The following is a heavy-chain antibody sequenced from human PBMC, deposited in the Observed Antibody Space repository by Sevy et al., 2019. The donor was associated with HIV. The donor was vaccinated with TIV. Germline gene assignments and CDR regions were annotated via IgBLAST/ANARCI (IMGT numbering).Heavy chain of an antibody. CDR3: ARGRLGMAGAGVFDY. CDR1: GGSISSSNW. J-gene: IGHJ4*02. V-gene: IGHV4-4*02. Sequence: SETLSLTCAVSGGSISSSNWWSWVRQPPGKGLEWIGEIYHSGSTNYNPSLKSRVTISVDKSKNQFSVKLTSVTAADTAVDYCARGRLGMAGAGVFDYWGQGTLVTVSS. D-gene: IGHD6-19*01. CDR2: IYHSGST.